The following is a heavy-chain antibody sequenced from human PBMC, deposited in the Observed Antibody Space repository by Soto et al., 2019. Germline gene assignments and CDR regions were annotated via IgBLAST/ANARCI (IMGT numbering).Heavy chain of an antibody. V-gene: IGHV1-69*13. J-gene: IGHJ6*02. CDR1: GGTFSSYA. Sequence: ASVKVSCKASGGTFSSYAISWVRQAPGQGLEWMGGIIPTFGTANYAQKFQGRVTITEDESTSTAYMELSSLRSEDTAVYYCARGQVVVVAARYYYGMDVWGQGTTVTVSS. CDR2: IIPTFGTA. CDR3: ARGQVVVVAARYYYGMDV. D-gene: IGHD2-15*01.